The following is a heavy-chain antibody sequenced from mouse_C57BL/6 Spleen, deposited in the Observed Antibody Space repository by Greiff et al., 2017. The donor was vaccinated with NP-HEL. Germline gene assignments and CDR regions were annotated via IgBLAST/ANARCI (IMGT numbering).Heavy chain of an antibody. Sequence: QVQLKESGAELVRPGASVTLSCKASGYTFTDYEMHWVKQTPVHGLEWIGAIDPETGGTAYNQKFKGKAILTADKSSSTAYMELRSLTSEDSAVYYCTRPYYYGLDYWGQGTTLTVSS. CDR3: TRPYYYGLDY. CDR1: GYTFTDYE. CDR2: IDPETGGT. V-gene: IGHV1-15*01. J-gene: IGHJ2*01. D-gene: IGHD1-1*01.